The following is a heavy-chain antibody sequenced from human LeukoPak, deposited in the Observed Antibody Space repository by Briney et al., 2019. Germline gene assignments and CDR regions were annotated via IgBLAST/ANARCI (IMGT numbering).Heavy chain of an antibody. CDR3: IRDRFGERTFEI. CDR2: ILVNGDT. D-gene: IGHD3-10*01. V-gene: IGHV3-13*01. J-gene: IGHJ3*02. Sequence: GGSLRLSCSASAFTFSSYAMSWVRPAPGKGPEGVAHILVNGDTQYAGSVKGHFTSSRENGKSSVYLQMNSRRDGDTAVYHCIRDRFGERTFEIWGEGTMVSVSS. CDR1: AFTFSSYA.